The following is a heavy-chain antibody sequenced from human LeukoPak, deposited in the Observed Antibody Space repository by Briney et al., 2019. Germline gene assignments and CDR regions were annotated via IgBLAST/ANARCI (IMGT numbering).Heavy chain of an antibody. D-gene: IGHD2-15*01. Sequence: PGGSLRLSCAVSGFSFTNFWMSWVRQAPGKGLEWVANIKQDGSEKYYVDSVKGRFTISRDNAKNSLYLQMNSLRAEDTAVYYCVREITGGYFDYWGQGTLVTVSS. V-gene: IGHV3-7*01. CDR1: GFSFTNFW. CDR3: VREITGGYFDY. CDR2: IKQDGSEK. J-gene: IGHJ4*02.